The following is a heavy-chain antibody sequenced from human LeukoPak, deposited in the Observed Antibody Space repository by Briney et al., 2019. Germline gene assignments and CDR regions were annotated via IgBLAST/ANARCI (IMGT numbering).Heavy chain of an antibody. V-gene: IGHV1-2*02. Sequence: ASVKVSCKASGSTFTGYYMHWVRQAPGQGLEWMGWINPNSGGTNYAQKFQGRVTMTRDTSISTAYMELSRLRSDDTAVYYCARGYPYYDSSGYYETIDYWGQGTLVTVSS. D-gene: IGHD3-22*01. CDR3: ARGYPYYDSSGYYETIDY. J-gene: IGHJ4*02. CDR2: INPNSGGT. CDR1: GSTFTGYY.